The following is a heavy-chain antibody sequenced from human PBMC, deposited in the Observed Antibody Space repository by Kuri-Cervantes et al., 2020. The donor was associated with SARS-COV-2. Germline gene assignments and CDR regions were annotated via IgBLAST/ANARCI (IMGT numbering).Heavy chain of an antibody. Sequence: GGSLRLSCAASGFNFATYGMHWVRQAPGKGLEWVALIWFGGTNKYYADSVKGRFTISRDNSRNTLYLQMNSLRGDDTAVYFCAGAGTGWKYPIDYWGQGALVTVSS. CDR1: GFNFATYG. J-gene: IGHJ4*02. V-gene: IGHV3-33*08. D-gene: IGHD3-10*01. CDR2: IWFGGTNK. CDR3: AGAGTGWKYPIDY.